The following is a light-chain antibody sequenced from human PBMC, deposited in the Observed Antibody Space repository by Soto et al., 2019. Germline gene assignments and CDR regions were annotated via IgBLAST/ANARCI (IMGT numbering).Light chain of an antibody. CDR1: QSVGSN. J-gene: IGKJ5*01. Sequence: EILLTQSPATLPVSPGERATLSGSASQSVGSNLAWFQQKPGQAPRLLIYGASSRATGIPDRFSGSGSGTDFTLTINRLEPEDFAVYYCQQYGRSPPITFGQGTRLEIK. CDR2: GAS. CDR3: QQYGRSPPIT. V-gene: IGKV3-20*01.